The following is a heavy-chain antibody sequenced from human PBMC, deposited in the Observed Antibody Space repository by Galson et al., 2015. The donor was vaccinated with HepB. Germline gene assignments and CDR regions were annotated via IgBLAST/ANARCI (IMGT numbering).Heavy chain of an antibody. CDR3: AKQRGTKPSDAFDV. J-gene: IGHJ3*01. CDR2: IRGSGSST. V-gene: IGHV3-23*01. CDR1: GFTFSSYD. Sequence: SLRLSCAASGFTFSSYDMSWVRQAPGKGLEWVATIRGSGSSTYYADSVKGRITISRDNSKNTLSLQMNSLRAEDTAVYYCAKQRGTKPSDAFDVWGQVTIVTVSS. D-gene: IGHD7-27*01.